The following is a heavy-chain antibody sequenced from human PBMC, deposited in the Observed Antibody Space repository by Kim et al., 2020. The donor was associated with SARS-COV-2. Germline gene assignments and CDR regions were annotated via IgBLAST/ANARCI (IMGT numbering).Heavy chain of an antibody. J-gene: IGHJ2*01. Sequence: RFTISRDNAKNSLYLQMNSLRAEDTAVYYCARDRLVHDSSGYYYGWYFDLWGRGTLVTVSS. D-gene: IGHD3-22*01. CDR3: ARDRLVHDSSGYYYGWYFDL. V-gene: IGHV3-11*06.